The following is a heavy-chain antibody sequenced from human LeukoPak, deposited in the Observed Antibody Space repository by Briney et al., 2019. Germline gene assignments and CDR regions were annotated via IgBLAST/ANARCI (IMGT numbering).Heavy chain of an antibody. Sequence: ASVKLSCKASGDTFTDYYTHWVRQAPGQGLEWMGWINPNSGDTKYAQKFQGWVTMTRDTSTSTAYMELSSLKSDGTAMYYCARGGAFDIWGQGTLVTISS. CDR2: INPNSGDT. D-gene: IGHD2-15*01. CDR3: ARGGAFDI. V-gene: IGHV1-2*04. J-gene: IGHJ3*02. CDR1: GDTFTDYY.